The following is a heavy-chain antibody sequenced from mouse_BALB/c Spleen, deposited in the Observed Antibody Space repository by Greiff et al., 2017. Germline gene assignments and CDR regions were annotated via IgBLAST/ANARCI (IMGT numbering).Heavy chain of an antibody. J-gene: IGHJ4*01. V-gene: IGHV1S135*01. D-gene: IGHD1-1*01. CDR1: GYAFTSYN. CDR2: IDPYNGGT. CDR3: ARDYGSSPYYYAMDY. Sequence: VQLKESGPELVKPGASVKVSCKASGYAFTSYNMYWVKQSHGKSLEWIGYIDPYNGGTSYNQKFKGKATLTVDKSSSTAYMHLNSLTSEDSAVYYCARDYGSSPYYYAMDYWGQGTSVTVSS.